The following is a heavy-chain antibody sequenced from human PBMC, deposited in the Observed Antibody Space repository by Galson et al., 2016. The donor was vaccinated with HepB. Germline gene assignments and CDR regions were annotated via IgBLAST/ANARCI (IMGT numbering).Heavy chain of an antibody. CDR3: ARFTQQWLDRVYYFDY. D-gene: IGHD6-19*01. J-gene: IGHJ4*02. CDR1: GFTFSIYA. Sequence: SLRLSCAASGFTFSIYAMSWVRQAPGKGLEWVSAIRGDGTGTYYAGSVQGRFTSSRDRSENTLYLQMNSLRADDTAVYYCARFTQQWLDRVYYFDYWGQGTLVTVSS. CDR2: IRGDGTGT. V-gene: IGHV3-23*01.